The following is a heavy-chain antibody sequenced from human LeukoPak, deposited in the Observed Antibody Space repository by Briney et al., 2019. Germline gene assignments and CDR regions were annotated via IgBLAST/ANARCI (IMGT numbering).Heavy chain of an antibody. Sequence: SETLSLTCTVSGGSISSSSYYWGWIRQPPGKGLEWIGSIYYSGSTYYNPSLKIRVTISVDTSKNQFSLKLSSVIAADTAVYFCSRHPRLPGSYYSSRRGVWFDPWGHGTLVTVSS. D-gene: IGHD3-10*01. J-gene: IGHJ5*02. V-gene: IGHV4-39*01. CDR2: IYYSGST. CDR3: SRHPRLPGSYYSSRRGVWFDP. CDR1: GGSISSSSYY.